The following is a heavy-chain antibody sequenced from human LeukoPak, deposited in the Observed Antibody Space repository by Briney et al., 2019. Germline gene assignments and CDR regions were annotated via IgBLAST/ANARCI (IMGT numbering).Heavy chain of an antibody. CDR1: GYTFTGYY. V-gene: IGHV1-2*04. D-gene: IGHD6-13*01. CDR3: ARDPGIAVAGNDY. Sequence: GASVKVSCKASGYTFTGYYMHWVRQAPGQGLEWMGWINPNSGGTNYAQKFQGWVTMTRDTSISTAYMELSRLRSDDTAVYYCARDPGIAVAGNDYWGQGTLVTVSS. CDR2: INPNSGGT. J-gene: IGHJ4*02.